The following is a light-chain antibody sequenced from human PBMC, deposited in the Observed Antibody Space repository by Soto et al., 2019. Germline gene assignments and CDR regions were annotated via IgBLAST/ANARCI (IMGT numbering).Light chain of an antibody. Sequence: DIQMTQSPSTLSASVGDRVTITCRASQSISSWLAWYQQKPGEAPKLLIYDASSLESGVPSRFSGSGSGTEFTLTISSLQSEDFATYYCQQYYSYPPITFGQGTRLEIK. CDR2: DAS. V-gene: IGKV1-5*01. CDR1: QSISSW. CDR3: QQYYSYPPIT. J-gene: IGKJ5*01.